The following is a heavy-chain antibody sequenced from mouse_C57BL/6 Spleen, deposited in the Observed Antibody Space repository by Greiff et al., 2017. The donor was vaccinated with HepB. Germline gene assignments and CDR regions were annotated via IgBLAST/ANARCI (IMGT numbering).Heavy chain of an antibody. CDR1: GYTFTDYT. Sequence: EVQLLQSGPELVKPGASVKMSCKASGYTFTDYTMYWVKQTHGKSLEWIGYINPNSGGTSYNHKFKGKATLTVNKATNTAYMELRSLTSEESAVYYCARQNDYDGSNYAMDYWGQGTSVTVSS. J-gene: IGHJ4*01. CDR3: ARQNDYDGSNYAMDY. D-gene: IGHD2-4*01. CDR2: INPNSGGT. V-gene: IGHV1-22*01.